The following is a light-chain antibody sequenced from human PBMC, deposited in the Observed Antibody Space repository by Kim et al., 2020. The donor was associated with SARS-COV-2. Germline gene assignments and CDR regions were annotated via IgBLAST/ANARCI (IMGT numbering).Light chain of an antibody. Sequence: SVNISCTGTSSDVCGYNYVSWYQQHPGKAPKLMIYDVSKRPSGVPDRFSGSKSGNTASLTISGLQAEDEADYYCCSYAGSYTWVFGGGTKLTVL. CDR3: CSYAGSYTWV. CDR1: SSDVCGYNY. V-gene: IGLV2-11*01. J-gene: IGLJ3*02. CDR2: DVS.